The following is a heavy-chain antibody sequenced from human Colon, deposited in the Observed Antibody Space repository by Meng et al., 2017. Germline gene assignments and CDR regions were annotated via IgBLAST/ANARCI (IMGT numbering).Heavy chain of an antibody. CDR1: GGSITNDNW. V-gene: IGHV4-4*02. CDR2: IFHAGNT. CDR3: ARDFHSTMTVFDS. Sequence: QVQLRESGRGLGEPSGTLSLSCAVSGGSITNDNWLCWVRQPPGKGLEWIGEIFHAGNTSYNPSLKSRVTMSLDKSKNQFSLTLTSVTAADTAVYYCARDFHSTMTVFDSWGQGTLVTVSS. D-gene: IGHD3-22*01. J-gene: IGHJ4*02.